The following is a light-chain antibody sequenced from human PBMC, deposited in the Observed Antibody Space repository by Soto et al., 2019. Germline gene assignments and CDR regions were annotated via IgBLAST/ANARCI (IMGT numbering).Light chain of an antibody. V-gene: IGKV3-15*01. Sequence: EIVMTQSPATLSVSPGGRATLSCRASQSISGALAWYQKKPGQAPRLLIYGASTRPTSFPARFSGSGSGTDFTLTISSLQSEDFAVYYCQQYNNWPWTFGQGTKVEIK. J-gene: IGKJ1*01. CDR3: QQYNNWPWT. CDR1: QSISGA. CDR2: GAS.